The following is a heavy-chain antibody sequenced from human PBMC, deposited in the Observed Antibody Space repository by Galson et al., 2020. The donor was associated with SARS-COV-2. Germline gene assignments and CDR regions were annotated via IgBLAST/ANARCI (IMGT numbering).Heavy chain of an antibody. V-gene: IGHV4-30-2*01. J-gene: IGHJ4*02. CDR1: GDSISSGGYS. CDR3: ARGGGILTGYSKFDY. CDR2: IYHSGST. Sequence: ASETLSLTCAVSGDSISSGGYSWSWIRQPPGKGLEWIGYIYHSGSTYYNPSLKSRVTISVDRSKNQFSLKLSSVTAADTAVYYCARGGGILTGYSKFDYWGQGTLVTVSS. D-gene: IGHD3-9*01.